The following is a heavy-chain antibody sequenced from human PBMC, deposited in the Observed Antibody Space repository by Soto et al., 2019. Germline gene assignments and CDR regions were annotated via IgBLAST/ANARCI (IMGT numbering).Heavy chain of an antibody. CDR3: AKDSSSGWYVISYFDY. CDR2: ISGSGGST. J-gene: IGHJ4*02. Sequence: EVQLLEAGGGLVQPGGSLRLSCSASGFTFSSYAMSCVLQAPGKGLEWVSAISGSGGSTYYADSVKGRFTISRDNSKNTLYRQMNSRRAEDTAVYYCAKDSSSGWYVISYFDYSGQGTLVTVSS. CDR1: GFTFSSYA. D-gene: IGHD6-19*01. V-gene: IGHV3-23*01.